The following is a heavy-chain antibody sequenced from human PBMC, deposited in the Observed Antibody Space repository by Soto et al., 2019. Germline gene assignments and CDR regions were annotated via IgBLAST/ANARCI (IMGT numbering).Heavy chain of an antibody. J-gene: IGHJ4*02. CDR2: LYYGRSA. Sequence: QVQLQESGPGLVKPSETLSLTCAVSGDSISSYYCMWIRQPPGKGLESIGYLYYGRSANYNPSLTSRVTLSVDTSKNQCSLTLSSMTAADTAVYSCALRSMAVVPEYWGQGTLVTVSS. V-gene: IGHV4-59*01. CDR3: ALRSMAVVPEY. CDR1: GDSISSYY. D-gene: IGHD3-22*01.